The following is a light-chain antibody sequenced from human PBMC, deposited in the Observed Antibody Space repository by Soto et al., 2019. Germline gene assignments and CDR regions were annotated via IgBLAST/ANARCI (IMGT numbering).Light chain of an antibody. CDR2: GAS. CDR1: QSVSSN. CDR3: QQYNNWPPGT. J-gene: IGKJ1*01. Sequence: EIVMTQSPATLSVSPGERATLSCRASQSVSSNLAGYQQKPGQAPRLLIYGASTRATGIPARFSGSGSGTEFTLTISSLQSEDVAVYYCQQYNNWPPGTFGQGTKVEIK. V-gene: IGKV3-15*01.